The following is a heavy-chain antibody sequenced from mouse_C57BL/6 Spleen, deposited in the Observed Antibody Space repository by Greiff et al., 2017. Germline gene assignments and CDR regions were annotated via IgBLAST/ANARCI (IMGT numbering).Heavy chain of an antibody. D-gene: IGHD1-1*01. CDR2: IHPNSGST. CDR1: GYTFTSYW. V-gene: IGHV1-64*01. Sequence: QVQLQQPGAELVKPGASVKLSCKASGYTFTSYWMHWVKQRPGQGLEWIGMIHPNSGSTNYNEKFKSKATLTVDKSSSTAYMQLSSLTSEDSAVYYSARSDYGSRGYCDVWGTGTTVTVSS. CDR3: ARSDYGSRGYCDV. J-gene: IGHJ1*03.